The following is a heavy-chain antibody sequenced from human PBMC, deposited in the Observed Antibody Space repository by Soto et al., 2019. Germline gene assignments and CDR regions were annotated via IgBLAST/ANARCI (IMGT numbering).Heavy chain of an antibody. CDR2: ISSSSSYI. D-gene: IGHD6-25*01. CDR3: ARGLGPSFRYSSGCYNWFDP. CDR1: GFTFSSYS. Sequence: TGGSLRLSCAASGFTFSSYSMNWVRQAPGKGLEWVSSISSSSSYIYYADSVKGRFTISRDNAKNSLYLQMNSLRAEDTAVYYCARGLGPSFRYSSGCYNWFDPWGQGTLVPVSS. J-gene: IGHJ5*02. V-gene: IGHV3-21*01.